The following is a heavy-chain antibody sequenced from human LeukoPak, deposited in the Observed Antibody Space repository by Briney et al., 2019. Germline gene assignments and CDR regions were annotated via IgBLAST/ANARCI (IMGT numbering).Heavy chain of an antibody. V-gene: IGHV3-7*01. CDR1: GFTFSSYW. D-gene: IGHD3-22*01. CDR2: IKQDGSEK. J-gene: IGHJ4*02. Sequence: GGSLRLSCAASGFTFSSYWMSWVRQAPGKGLEWVANIKQDGSEKYYVDSVKGRFTISRDNAKNSLYLQMNSLRAEDTAVYYCARNPSPTCYYDSSGYYYFDYWGQGTLVTVSS. CDR3: ARNPSPTCYYDSSGYYYFDY.